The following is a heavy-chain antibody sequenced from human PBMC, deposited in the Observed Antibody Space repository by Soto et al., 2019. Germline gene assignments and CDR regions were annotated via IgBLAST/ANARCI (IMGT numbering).Heavy chain of an antibody. J-gene: IGHJ3*02. V-gene: IGHV3-21*01. CDR1: EFPFSLYS. CDR3: AREEGYCNGGPCYRGAIDI. Sequence: EVQLVESGGGLVKPGGSPRLSCEASEFPFSLYSLLSVRQAPGKGLEWIAFISNGDNHIFYADSVRGRFTISRDNAKNSVYLQMNSLRAEDTAVYYCAREEGYCNGGPCYRGAIDIWGQGTRVTVSS. D-gene: IGHD2-15*01. CDR2: ISNGDNHI.